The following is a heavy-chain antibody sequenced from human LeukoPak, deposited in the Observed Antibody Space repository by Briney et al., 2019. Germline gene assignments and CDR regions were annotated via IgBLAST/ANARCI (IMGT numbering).Heavy chain of an antibody. CDR3: ARDLVGSSWAFDY. D-gene: IGHD6-13*01. V-gene: IGHV1-69*05. Sequence: SVKVSCKASGGTFSSYGISWVRQAPGQGREWMGRIVPISGTANYVQNFQGRVTITTDESTSTAYMELSSLRSEDTAVYYCARDLVGSSWAFDYWGQGTLVTVSS. J-gene: IGHJ4*02. CDR2: IVPISGTA. CDR1: GGTFSSYG.